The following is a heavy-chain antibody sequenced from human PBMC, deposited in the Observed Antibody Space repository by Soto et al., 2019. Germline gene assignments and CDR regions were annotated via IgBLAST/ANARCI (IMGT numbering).Heavy chain of an antibody. J-gene: IGHJ4*02. D-gene: IGHD2-2*01. V-gene: IGHV4-34*01. Sequence: SETLSLTCAVYGGSFSGYYWSWIRQPPGKGLEWIGEINHSGSTNYNPSLKSRATISVDTSKNQFSLKLSSVTAADTAVYYCARSIRGTFLPAPLAYWGQGTLVTVSS. CDR2: INHSGST. CDR1: GGSFSGYY. CDR3: ARSIRGTFLPAPLAY.